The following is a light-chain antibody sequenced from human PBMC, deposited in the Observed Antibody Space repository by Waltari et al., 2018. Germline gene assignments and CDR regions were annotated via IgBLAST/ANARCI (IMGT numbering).Light chain of an antibody. Sequence: SYVVTQSPSVSVAPGEPARITGGGANIGRKRWNWYQQRQGQAPVLVISYDSDRPSGIPERFSGSNSGNTATLTISWVEAEDEADYYCLVWHSTIDHQGVFGGGTKLTVL. CDR1: NIGRKR. V-gene: IGLV3-21*04. CDR3: LVWHSTIDHQGV. CDR2: YDS. J-gene: IGLJ2*01.